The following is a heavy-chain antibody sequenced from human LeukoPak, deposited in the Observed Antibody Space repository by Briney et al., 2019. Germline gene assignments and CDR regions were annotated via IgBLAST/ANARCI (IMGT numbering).Heavy chain of an antibody. D-gene: IGHD5-12*01. Sequence: SETLSLTCTVSGGSISSYYWNWIRQPPGKGLEWIGYIYTSGSTNYNPSLKSRVTISVDTSKNQFSLKLSSVTAADTAVYYCARHDSGYDSPDYWGQGTLVTVSS. V-gene: IGHV4-4*09. CDR2: IYTSGST. J-gene: IGHJ4*02. CDR1: GGSISSYY. CDR3: ARHDSGYDSPDY.